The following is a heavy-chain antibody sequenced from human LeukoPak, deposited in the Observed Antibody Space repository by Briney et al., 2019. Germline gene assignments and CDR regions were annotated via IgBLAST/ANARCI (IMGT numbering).Heavy chain of an antibody. CDR3: ARDWGDSALDAFDI. CDR2: IYYSGST. V-gene: IGHV4-61*08. CDR1: GGSISSGDYY. D-gene: IGHD2-21*02. Sequence: SETLSLTCTVSGGSISSGDYYWSWIRQPPGKGLEWIGYIYYSGSTNYNPSLKSRVTISVDTSKNQFSLKLSSVTAADTAVYYCARDWGDSALDAFDIWGQGTMVTVSS. J-gene: IGHJ3*02.